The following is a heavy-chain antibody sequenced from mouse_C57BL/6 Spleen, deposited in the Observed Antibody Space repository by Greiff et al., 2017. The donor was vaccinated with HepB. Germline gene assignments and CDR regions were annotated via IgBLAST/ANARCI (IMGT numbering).Heavy chain of an antibody. V-gene: IGHV1-15*01. CDR2: IDPETGGT. Sequence: QVQLQQSGAELVRPGASVTLSCKASGYTFTDYEMHWVKQTPVHGLEWIGAIDPETGGTAYNQKFKGKAILTADKSSSTAYMELRCLTSEDSAVYYCTRPDWDVGDEDYWGQGTTLTVSS. CDR1: GYTFTDYE. J-gene: IGHJ2*01. CDR3: TRPDWDVGDEDY. D-gene: IGHD4-1*01.